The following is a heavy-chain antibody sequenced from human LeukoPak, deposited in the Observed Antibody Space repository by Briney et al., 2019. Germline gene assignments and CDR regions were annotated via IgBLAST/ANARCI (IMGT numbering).Heavy chain of an antibody. CDR3: ARRNLRIDSAFDI. J-gene: IGHJ3*02. Sequence: SVKVSCKASGGTFSSYAISWVRQAPGQGLEWMGGIIPIFGTANYAQKFQGRVTITADESTSTAYMELSSLRSEDTAMYYCARRNLRIDSAFDIWGQGTMVTVSS. CDR2: IIPIFGTA. CDR1: GGTFSSYA. V-gene: IGHV1-69*13. D-gene: IGHD2-15*01.